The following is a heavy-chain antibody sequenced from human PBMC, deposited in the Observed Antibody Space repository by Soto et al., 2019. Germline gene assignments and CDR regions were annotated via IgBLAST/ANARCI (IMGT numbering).Heavy chain of an antibody. Sequence: PSGPLALTCTVSGDSISNGGYYWSWIRQQPGKGLEWIGYIYCSGTTYYNPSLKSRVTVSVDTSKDQFSLKLSSVTAADTAVYYCARALAARPTGDLYYFDYWGQGTLVTSPQ. CDR2: IYCSGTT. D-gene: IGHD4-17*01. J-gene: IGHJ4*02. CDR3: ARALAARPTGDLYYFDY. CDR1: GDSISNGGYY. V-gene: IGHV4-31*03.